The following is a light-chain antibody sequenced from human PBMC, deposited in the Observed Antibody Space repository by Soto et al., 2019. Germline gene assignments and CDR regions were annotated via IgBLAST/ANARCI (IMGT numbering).Light chain of an antibody. CDR3: QQYGSSPLT. Sequence: VLTQSPGTLSLSPGERATLSCRASQSVSSSYLAWYQQKPGQAPRLLIYGASSRATGIPDRFSGSGSGTDFTLTISRLEPEDFAVYYCQQYGSSPLTFGQGTKVDIK. V-gene: IGKV3-20*01. CDR2: GAS. J-gene: IGKJ1*01. CDR1: QSVSSSY.